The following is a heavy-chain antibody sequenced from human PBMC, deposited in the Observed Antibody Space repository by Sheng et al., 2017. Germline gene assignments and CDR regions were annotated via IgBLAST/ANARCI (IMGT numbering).Heavy chain of an antibody. V-gene: IGHV3-74*01. CDR3: ARIAAADDFDY. CDR2: INNDGSDT. D-gene: IGHD6-25*01. CDR1: GLTFTSW. J-gene: IGHJ4*02. Sequence: EVQLVESGGGLVQPGGSLRLSCAVSGLTFTSWMHWVRQAPGKGLVWVSRINNDGSDTRYADFVKGRFTISRDNTKNTLYLQMSSLRVEDTAVYYCARIAAADDFDYWGQGTLVTISS.